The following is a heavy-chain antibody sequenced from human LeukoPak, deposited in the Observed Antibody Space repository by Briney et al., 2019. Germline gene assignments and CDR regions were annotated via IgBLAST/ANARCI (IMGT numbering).Heavy chain of an antibody. V-gene: IGHV4-59*01. CDR3: ARDRVRGNSNPYFDY. D-gene: IGHD4-11*01. J-gene: IGHJ4*02. CDR1: GFTFSSYA. Sequence: GSLRLSCAASGFTFSSYAMSWIRQPPGKGLEWIGYIYYSGSTNYNPSLKSRVTISVDTSKNQFSLKLSSVTAADTAVYYCARDRVRGNSNPYFDYWGQGTLVTVSS. CDR2: IYYSGST.